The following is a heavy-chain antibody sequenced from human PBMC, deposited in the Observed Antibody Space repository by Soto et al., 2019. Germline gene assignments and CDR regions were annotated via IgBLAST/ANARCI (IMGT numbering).Heavy chain of an antibody. D-gene: IGHD6-6*01. CDR1: GYTFTSYY. Sequence: ASVKVSCKASGYTFTSYYMHWVRQAPGQGLEWMGIINPSGGSTSYAQKFQGRVTMTRDTSTSTVYMELSGLRSEDTAVYYCARDRPEYSSSSMVRSGESLNYYYGMDVWGPGTTVTVSS. V-gene: IGHV1-46*01. CDR3: ARDRPEYSSSSMVRSGESLNYYYGMDV. CDR2: INPSGGST. J-gene: IGHJ6*02.